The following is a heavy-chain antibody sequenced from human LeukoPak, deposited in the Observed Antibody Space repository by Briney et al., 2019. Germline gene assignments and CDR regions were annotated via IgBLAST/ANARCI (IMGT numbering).Heavy chain of an antibody. CDR3: ARGLAVTRLGHLNYRKQITMVRGVIGY. Sequence: ASVKVSCKASGYTFTSYDINWVRQATGQGLEWMGWMNPNRGNTGYAQKFPGRVTMTRNTSISTAYMELSSLRSEDTAVYYCARGLAVTRLGHLNYRKQITMVRGVIGYWGQGTLVTVSS. CDR1: GYTFTSYD. CDR2: MNPNRGNT. D-gene: IGHD3-10*01. J-gene: IGHJ4*02. V-gene: IGHV1-8*01.